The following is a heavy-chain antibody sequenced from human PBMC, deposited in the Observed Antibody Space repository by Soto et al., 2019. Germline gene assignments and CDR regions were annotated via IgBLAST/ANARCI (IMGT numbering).Heavy chain of an antibody. J-gene: IGHJ6*02. Sequence: QVQLVESGGGVVQPGRSLRLSCAASGFTFSSYGMHWVRQAPGKGLEWVAVISYDGSNKYYADSVKGRFTISRDNSKNTLYLQMNSLRAEDTAVYYCAKDRGSTIFGVVIPTGHYGMDVWGQGTTVTVSS. D-gene: IGHD3-3*01. CDR3: AKDRGSTIFGVVIPTGHYGMDV. V-gene: IGHV3-30*18. CDR2: ISYDGSNK. CDR1: GFTFSSYG.